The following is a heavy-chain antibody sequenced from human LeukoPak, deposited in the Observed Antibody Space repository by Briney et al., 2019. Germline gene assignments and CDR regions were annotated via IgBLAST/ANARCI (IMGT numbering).Heavy chain of an antibody. Sequence: GRSLRLSCAASGFTLSAYGVHWVRQAPGKGLEWVAVISFDGSVEYYADSVRGHFTISRDNVKNTVYLQMNSLKVEDTALYYCATGGHYSVAFDIWGQGTTVTVSS. D-gene: IGHD3-16*01. CDR3: ATGGHYSVAFDI. CDR1: GFTLSAYG. J-gene: IGHJ3*02. V-gene: IGHV3-30*03. CDR2: ISFDGSVE.